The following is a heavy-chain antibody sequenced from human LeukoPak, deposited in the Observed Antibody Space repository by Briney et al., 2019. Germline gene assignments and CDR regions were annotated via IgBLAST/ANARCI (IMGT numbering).Heavy chain of an antibody. J-gene: IGHJ4*02. CDR2: ISAYNGNT. Sequence: ASVKVSCKASGYTFTSYGISWVRQAPGQGLEWMGWISAYNGNTNYAQKLQGRVTMTTDTSTSTAYMELRSLRSEDTAVYYCASGTTDIVVVPATHRNYYFDYWGQGTLVTVSS. CDR3: ASGTTDIVVVPATHRNYYFDY. CDR1: GYTFTSYG. V-gene: IGHV1-18*01. D-gene: IGHD2-2*01.